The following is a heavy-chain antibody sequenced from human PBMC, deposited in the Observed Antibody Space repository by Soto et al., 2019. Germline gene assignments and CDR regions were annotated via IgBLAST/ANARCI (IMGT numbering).Heavy chain of an antibody. Sequence: GGSLRLSCAASGFTFSSYSMNWVRQAPGKGLEWVSSISSSSSYIYYADSVKGRFTISRDNAKNSLYLQMNSLRAEDTAVYYCARARTAGIVLVSAFDIWGQGTMVTVSS. CDR2: ISSSSSYI. J-gene: IGHJ3*02. CDR1: GFTFSSYS. CDR3: ARARTAGIVLVSAFDI. V-gene: IGHV3-21*01. D-gene: IGHD3-22*01.